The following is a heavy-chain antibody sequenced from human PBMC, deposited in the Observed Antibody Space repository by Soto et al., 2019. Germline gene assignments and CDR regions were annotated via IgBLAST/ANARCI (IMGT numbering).Heavy chain of an antibody. Sequence: QVQLLESGGGLVKPGGSLRLSCAASRFTFSDYYMSWIRQAPGKGLEWVSYISSSGSTIYYADSVKGRFTISRDHAKNSLYLQMNSLRAEDTAVYYGARDLRVAVCYYMDGWGKGTTFIVCS. CDR2: ISSSGSTI. V-gene: IGHV3-11*01. CDR1: RFTFSDYY. J-gene: IGHJ6*03. D-gene: IGHD6-19*01. CDR3: ARDLRVAVCYYMDG.